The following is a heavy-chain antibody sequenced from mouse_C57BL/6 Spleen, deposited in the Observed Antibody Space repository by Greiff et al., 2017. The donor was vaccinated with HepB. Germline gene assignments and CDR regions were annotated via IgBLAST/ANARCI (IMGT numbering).Heavy chain of an antibody. CDR3: ARCYYGSSHYFDY. Sequence: VQLQQSGAELAKPGASVKLSCKASGYTFTSYWMHWVKQRPGQGLEWIGYINPSSGYTKYNQKFKDKATLTADNSSSTAYMQLSSLTYEDSAVYYCARCYYGSSHYFDYWGQGTTLTVSS. V-gene: IGHV1-7*01. CDR2: INPSSGYT. CDR1: GYTFTSYW. D-gene: IGHD1-1*01. J-gene: IGHJ2*01.